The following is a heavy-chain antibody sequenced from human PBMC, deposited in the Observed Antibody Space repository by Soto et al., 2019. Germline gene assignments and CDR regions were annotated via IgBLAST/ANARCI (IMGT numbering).Heavy chain of an antibody. D-gene: IGHD1-7*01. CDR1: GYTFTSYA. V-gene: IGHV1-3*01. CDR3: ARGLPPGSRNYVVRYGMDV. J-gene: IGHJ6*02. Sequence: QVQLVQSGAEVKKPGASVKVSCKASGYTFTSYAMHWVRQAPGQRLEWMGWINAGNGNTKYSQKFQGRVTITRDTSASPAYKELSRLRSENTAVYFFARGLPPGSRNYVVRYGMDVWGQGTTVTVSS. CDR2: INAGNGNT.